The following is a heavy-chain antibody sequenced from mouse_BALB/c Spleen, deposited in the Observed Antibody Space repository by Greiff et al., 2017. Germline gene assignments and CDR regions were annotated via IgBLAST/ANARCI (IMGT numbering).Heavy chain of an antibody. CDR2: ISSGGSYT. D-gene: IGHD2-1*01. Sequence: EVQLVESGGGLVKPGGSLKLSCAASGFTFSSYAMYWVRQTPEKRLEWVATISSGGSYTYYPDSVKGRFTISRDNAKNTLYLQMSSLRSEDTAMYYCARNYGNYFDYWGQGTTLTVSS. CDR3: ARNYGNYFDY. J-gene: IGHJ2*01. CDR1: GFTFSSYA. V-gene: IGHV5-9-3*01.